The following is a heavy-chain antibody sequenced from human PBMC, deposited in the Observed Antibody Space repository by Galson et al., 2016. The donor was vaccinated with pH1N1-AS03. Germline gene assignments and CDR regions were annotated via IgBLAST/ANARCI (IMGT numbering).Heavy chain of an antibody. D-gene: IGHD2-15*01. V-gene: IGHV3-21*01. CDR1: EFTFSKTG. Sequence: SLRLSCAASEFTFSKTGMNWVRQAPGKGPEWVSSIDEGGSHPYSADSLQGRFTISRDNTKNSLFLHMNSLRAEDTAVYYCVTDGTIGSTIEHWGQGTLVTVSS. J-gene: IGHJ4*02. CDR2: IDEGGSHP. CDR3: VTDGTIGSTIEH.